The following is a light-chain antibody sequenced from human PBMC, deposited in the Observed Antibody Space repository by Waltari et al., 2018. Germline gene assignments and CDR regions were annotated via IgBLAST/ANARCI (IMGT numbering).Light chain of an antibody. CDR1: QGISSY. CDR2: VAS. V-gene: IGKV1-8*01. Sequence: AIRMTQSPYSINASTGDRVTITCRASQGISSYLSWYQQRPGKAPSLLVYVASTLQSGVPSRCGGSGSGTDFTLTIGCLQSEDFVSYYCQQYYTNPLTFGGGTKVEI. CDR3: QQYYTNPLT. J-gene: IGKJ4*01.